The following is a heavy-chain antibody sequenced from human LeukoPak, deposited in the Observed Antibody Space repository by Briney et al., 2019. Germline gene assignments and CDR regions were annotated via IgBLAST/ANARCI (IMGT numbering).Heavy chain of an antibody. CDR1: GFTFSTNS. J-gene: IGHJ4*02. V-gene: IGHV3-48*01. D-gene: IGHD3-10*01. CDR3: ARDWFGELI. CDR2: IRHDSSDI. Sequence: GGSLRLSCAVSGFTFSTNSMNWVRQAPGKGLEWISFIRHDSSDIYYADSVKGRFTISRDNARDSLYLQMNSLRAEDTAVYYCARDWFGELIWGQGTLVTVSS.